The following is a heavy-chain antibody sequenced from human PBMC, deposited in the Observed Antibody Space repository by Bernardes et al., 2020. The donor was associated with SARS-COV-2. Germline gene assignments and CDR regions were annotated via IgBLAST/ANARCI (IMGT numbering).Heavy chain of an antibody. J-gene: IGHJ6*02. V-gene: IGHV4-39*01. D-gene: IGHD2-21*02. CDR3: AGSSCGIDCYIGGLRSWDYGMDV. Sequence: TLSPTFTFSWAAISTSTYYLGWILPSPGKGLEWVGRIYSSGSSYYNPSLQSRVSASVDTSKNQFSLRLSYVTAADTAVYYCAGSSCGIDCYIGGLRSWDYGMDVWGQGTTVTVSS. CDR1: WAAISTSTYY. CDR2: IYSSGSS.